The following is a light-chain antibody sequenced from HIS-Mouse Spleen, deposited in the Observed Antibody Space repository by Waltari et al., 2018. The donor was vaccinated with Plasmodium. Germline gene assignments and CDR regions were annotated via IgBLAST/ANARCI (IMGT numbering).Light chain of an antibody. J-gene: IGLJ3*02. CDR1: SPRSYY. CDR2: GKN. Sequence: SSELTQDPAVSVALGQTVRIPCQGDSPRSYYASWYQQKPGQTPVLVIYGKNNRPSGIPYRFSGSSSGNTASLTITGAQAEDEADYYCNSRDSSGNHWVFGGGTKLTVL. V-gene: IGLV3-19*01. CDR3: NSRDSSGNHWV.